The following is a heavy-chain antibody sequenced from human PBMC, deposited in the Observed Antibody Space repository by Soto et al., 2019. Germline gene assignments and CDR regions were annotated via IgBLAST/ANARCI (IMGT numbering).Heavy chain of an antibody. CDR3: ALRTTYYYDSSGSP. V-gene: IGHV3-23*01. Sequence: PGGSLRLSCAASGFTFSSYAISWVRQAPGKGLEWVSAISGSGGSTYYADSVKGRFTISRDNSKNTLYLQMNSLRAEDTAVYYCALRTTYYYDSSGSPWGQGTLVTVSS. J-gene: IGHJ5*02. D-gene: IGHD3-22*01. CDR2: ISGSGGST. CDR1: GFTFSSYA.